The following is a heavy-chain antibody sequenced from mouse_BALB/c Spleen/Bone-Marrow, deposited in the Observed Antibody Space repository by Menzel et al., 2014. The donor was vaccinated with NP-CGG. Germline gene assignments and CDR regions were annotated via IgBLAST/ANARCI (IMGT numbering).Heavy chain of an antibody. D-gene: IGHD2-4*01. CDR3: ARREYDYDVFAY. V-gene: IGHV5-6-2*01. J-gene: IGHJ3*01. CDR1: GFTFSSYY. Sequence: VQLKESGGGLVKLGGSLKLSCAASGFTFSSYYMSWVRQTPEKRLESVAAINSNGGSTYYPDTVKGRFTISRDNAKNTLYLQMSSLKSEDTALYYCARREYDYDVFAYWGQGTLVTVSA. CDR2: INSNGGST.